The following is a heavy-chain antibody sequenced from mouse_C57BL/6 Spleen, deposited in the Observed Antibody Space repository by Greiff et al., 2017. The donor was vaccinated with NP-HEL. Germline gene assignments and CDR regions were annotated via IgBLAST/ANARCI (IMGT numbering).Heavy chain of an antibody. D-gene: IGHD2-4*01. CDR2: ISDGGSYT. J-gene: IGHJ3*01. CDR1: GFTFSSYA. Sequence: EVKVVESGGGLVKPGGSLKLSCAASGFTFSSYAMSWVRQTPEKRLEWVATISDGGSYTYYPDNVKGRFTISRDNAKNNLYLQMSHLKSEDTAMYYCARDHLDYDYFAYWGQGTLVTVSA. CDR3: ARDHLDYDYFAY. V-gene: IGHV5-4*01.